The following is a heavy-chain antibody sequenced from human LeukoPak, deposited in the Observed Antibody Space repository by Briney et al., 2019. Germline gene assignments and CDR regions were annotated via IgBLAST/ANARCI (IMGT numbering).Heavy chain of an antibody. CDR3: ARGGEQLPASYDAFDI. J-gene: IGHJ3*02. V-gene: IGHV3-21*01. CDR2: ISSSSSYI. D-gene: IGHD1/OR15-1a*01. CDR1: GFTFSSYS. Sequence: GGSLRLSCAASGFTFSSYSMNWVRQAPGKGLEWVSSISSSSSYIYYADSVKGRFTISRDNAKNSLYLQMNSLRAEDTAVYYCARGGEQLPASYDAFDIWGQGTMVTVSS.